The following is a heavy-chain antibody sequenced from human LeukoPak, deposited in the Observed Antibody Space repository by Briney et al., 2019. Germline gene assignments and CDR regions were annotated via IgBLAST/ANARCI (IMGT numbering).Heavy chain of an antibody. V-gene: IGHV3-66*01. D-gene: IGHD3-10*01. CDR2: IYSGGST. CDR3: ARGAMVRGVIHAFDY. J-gene: IGHJ4*02. CDR1: GFTVSSNY. Sequence: GGSLRLSCAASGFTVSSNYMSWVRQAPGKGLEWVSVIYSGGSTYYADSVKGRFTISRDNSKNTLYLQMNSLRAEDTAVYYCARGAMVRGVIHAFDYWGQGTLVTVSS.